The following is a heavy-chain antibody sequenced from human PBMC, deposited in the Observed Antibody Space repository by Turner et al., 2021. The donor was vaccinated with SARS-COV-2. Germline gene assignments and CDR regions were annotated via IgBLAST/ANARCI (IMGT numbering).Heavy chain of an antibody. V-gene: IGHV4-31*03. J-gene: IGHJ4*02. CDR3: ARAGTDWLQYYYFDY. CDR2: IYYSGST. CDR1: GGSISSGAYY. Sequence: QVQLQESGPGLVQPAPTLSLPCTVSGGSISSGAYYWSWIRQHPGKRLEWIGYIYYSGSTYYNPSLESRVTISVDTSKNQFSLKLRSVTAADTAVYYCARAGTDWLQYYYFDYWGQGTLVTVSS. D-gene: IGHD3-9*01.